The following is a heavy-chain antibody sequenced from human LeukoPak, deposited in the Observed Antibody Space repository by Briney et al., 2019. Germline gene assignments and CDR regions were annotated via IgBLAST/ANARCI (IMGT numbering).Heavy chain of an antibody. CDR2: ISYDGSNK. CDR1: GFTFSSYG. J-gene: IGHJ4*02. V-gene: IGHV3-30*03. D-gene: IGHD2-2*02. Sequence: GGSLRLSCAASGFTFSSYGMHWVRQAPGKGLEWVAVISYDGSNKYYADSVKGRFTVSRDNAKNSLYLQMNSLRAEDTAVYYCARDPGHCSSTSCYKFFDYWGQGTLVTVSS. CDR3: ARDPGHCSSTSCYKFFDY.